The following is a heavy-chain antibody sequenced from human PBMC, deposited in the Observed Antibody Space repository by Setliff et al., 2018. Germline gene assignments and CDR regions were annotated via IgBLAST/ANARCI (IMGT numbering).Heavy chain of an antibody. D-gene: IGHD3-22*01. Sequence: SETLSLTCTVSGGSISSDSDYWSWIRQSAGKGLEWIGRIYTSGSTNYNPSLKSRVTISVDTSKNQFSLKLSSVTAADTAVYYCARGGWYSSSWYWYYDSSGYYLFDYWGQGTLVTVSS. J-gene: IGHJ4*02. CDR1: GGSISSDSDY. CDR2: IYTSGST. CDR3: ARGGWYSSSWYWYYDSSGYYLFDY. V-gene: IGHV4-61*02.